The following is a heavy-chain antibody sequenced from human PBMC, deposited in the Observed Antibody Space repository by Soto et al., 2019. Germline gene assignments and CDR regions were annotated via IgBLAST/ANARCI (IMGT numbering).Heavy chain of an antibody. CDR2: ISAYNGNT. D-gene: IGHD2-15*01. V-gene: IGHV1-18*04. CDR3: ARDRKDCSGGSCPTPYYYYYDGMDV. J-gene: IGHJ6*02. Sequence: ASVKVSCKASGYTFTSYGISWVRQAPGQGLEWMGWISAYNGNTNYAQKLQGRVIMTTDTSTSTAYMELRSLRSDDTAVYYCARDRKDCSGGSCPTPYYYYYDGMDVWGQGTTVTVSS. CDR1: GYTFTSYG.